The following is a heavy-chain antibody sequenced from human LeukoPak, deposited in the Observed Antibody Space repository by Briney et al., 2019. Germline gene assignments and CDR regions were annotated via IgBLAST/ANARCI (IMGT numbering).Heavy chain of an antibody. Sequence: GESLKISRKGSGYSFTSYWIGWVRQMPGKGLEWMGIIYPGDSDTRYSPSFQGQVTISADKSISTAYLQWSSLKASDTAMYYCARYSYYYDSSGYYDAENWFDPWGQGTLVTVSS. CDR3: ARYSYYYDSSGYYDAENWFDP. CDR1: GYSFTSYW. D-gene: IGHD3-22*01. V-gene: IGHV5-51*01. J-gene: IGHJ5*02. CDR2: IYPGDSDT.